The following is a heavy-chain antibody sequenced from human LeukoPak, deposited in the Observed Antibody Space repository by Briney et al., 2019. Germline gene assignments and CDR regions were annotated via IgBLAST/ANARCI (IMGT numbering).Heavy chain of an antibody. V-gene: IGHV3-15*01. J-gene: IGHJ5*02. CDR3: TTGNP. CDR1: GITVYNNY. Sequence: GGSLRLSCAASGITVYNNYMSWVRQAPGKGLEWVGLMKSKPEGGTTFYAAPVKDRFSISRDDSRNTLYLQMNSLTIGDTGVYYCTTGNPWGQGTLVTVSS. CDR2: MKSKPEGGTT.